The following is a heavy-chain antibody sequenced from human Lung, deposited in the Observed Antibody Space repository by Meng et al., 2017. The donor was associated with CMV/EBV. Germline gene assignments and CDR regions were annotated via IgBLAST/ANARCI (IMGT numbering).Heavy chain of an antibody. J-gene: IGHJ5*02. CDR1: GDTFSNLA. CDR3: VRDRIGWFDP. CDR2: ISPTINTI. V-gene: IGHV1-69*05. D-gene: IGHD2-15*01. Sequence: CKATGDTFSNLAISWVRQTTGKGLEWKGGISPTINTIKYAKKFQGRLTITTDRSTSTAYMDLSSLRSDDTAVYYCVRDRIGWFDPWGQGTLVTVSS.